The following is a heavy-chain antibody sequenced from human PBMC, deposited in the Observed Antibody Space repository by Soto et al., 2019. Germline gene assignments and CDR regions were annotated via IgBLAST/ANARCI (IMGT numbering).Heavy chain of an antibody. D-gene: IGHD3-16*01. CDR3: GGSVASPGTHIDF. Sequence: WETLCLTCRVSGVSMNGYAMSWIRQTPGQGLEWLGVIYFSGSTRYNPSLVRRLTISLDKSKRKIAISLSSVTAADKAVEYYGGSVASPGTHIDFWGQGTLVTVSS. V-gene: IGHV4-4*09. CDR1: GVSMNGYA. J-gene: IGHJ4*02. CDR2: IYFSGST.